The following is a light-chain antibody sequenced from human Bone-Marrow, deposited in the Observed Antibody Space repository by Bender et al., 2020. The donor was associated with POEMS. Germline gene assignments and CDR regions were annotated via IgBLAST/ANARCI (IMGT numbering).Light chain of an antibody. CDR2: EVS. J-gene: IGLJ1*01. Sequence: QSVLTQAASVSGSPGQSITISCTGTSSDVGSYNLVSWYQQHPGKAPKLMIYEVSKRPSGVPDRFSGSKSGNTASLTISGLQAEDEADYYCCSYTGSRVLYVFGTGTKVTVL. CDR1: SSDVGSYNL. V-gene: IGLV2-23*02. CDR3: CSYTGSRVLYV.